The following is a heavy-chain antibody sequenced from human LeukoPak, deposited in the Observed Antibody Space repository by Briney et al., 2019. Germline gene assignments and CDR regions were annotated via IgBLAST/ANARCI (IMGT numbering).Heavy chain of an antibody. CDR2: ISGSGGNT. Sequence: GGSLRLSCTTSGFTFSNYAMSWVRQAPGKGLEWVSTISGSGGNTFYPDSVKGRFTISRDNSKNTLYLQMDSLKTEDTAMYYCTRLSGGNSDSYYYGLDVWGQGTTVTVSS. CDR3: TRLSGGNSDSYYYGLDV. D-gene: IGHD4-23*01. J-gene: IGHJ6*02. V-gene: IGHV3-23*01. CDR1: GFTFSNYA.